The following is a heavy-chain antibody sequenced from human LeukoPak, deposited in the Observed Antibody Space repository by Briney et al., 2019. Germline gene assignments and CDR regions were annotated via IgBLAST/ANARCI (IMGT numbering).Heavy chain of an antibody. CDR2: VNGNGGST. CDR1: GFSFSTYA. CDR3: AKSLYGGCDY. V-gene: IGHV3-23*01. D-gene: IGHD3-16*02. Sequence: GGSLRLSCAASGFSFSTYAMSWVRQAPGKGLEWVSGVNGNGGSTSYADSVKGRFTIFRDNSKNTEYLQMNSLRVEDTAVYYCAKSLYGGCDYWGQGTVVTVSS. J-gene: IGHJ4*02.